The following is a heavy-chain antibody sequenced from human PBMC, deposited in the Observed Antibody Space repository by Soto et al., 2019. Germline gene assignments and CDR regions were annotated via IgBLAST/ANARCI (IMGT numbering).Heavy chain of an antibody. CDR3: ARXLDGGNWNSDYYYGMDV. J-gene: IGHJ6*02. CDR2: IIPIFGTA. D-gene: IGHD1-7*01. CDR1: RGTFSSYA. V-gene: IGHV1-69*13. Sequence: GASVKVSCKASRGTFSSYAISWVRQAPGQGLEWMGGIIPIFGTANYAQKFQGRVTITADESTSTAYMELSSLRSEDTAVYYCARXLDGGNWNSDYYYGMDVWGQGTTVTVSS.